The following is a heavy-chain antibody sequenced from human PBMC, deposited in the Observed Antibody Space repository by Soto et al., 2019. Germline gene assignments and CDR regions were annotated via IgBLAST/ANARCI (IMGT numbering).Heavy chain of an antibody. V-gene: IGHV3-23*01. Sequence: PGGSLRLSCAASGFSFSISPMHWVRQAPGKGPEWVSAISGSGGSTYYADSVKGRFTISRGNSKNTLYLQMNSLRAEDTAVYYCAKDYYGSGSYWYGMDVWGQGTTVTVS. J-gene: IGHJ6*02. CDR2: ISGSGGST. CDR1: GFSFSISP. CDR3: AKDYYGSGSYWYGMDV. D-gene: IGHD3-10*01.